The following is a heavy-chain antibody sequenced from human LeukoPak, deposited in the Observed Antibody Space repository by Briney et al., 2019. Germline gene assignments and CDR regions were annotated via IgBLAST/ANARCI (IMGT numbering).Heavy chain of an antibody. CDR2: ISSSGSTI. CDR3: ARDREILWFGEFPNDY. Sequence: GGSLRLSCAASGFTFSSYEMNWVRQAPGKGLEWVSYISSSGSTIYYADSVKGRFTISRDNAKNSLYLQMNSLRAEDTAVYYCARDREILWFGEFPNDYWGQGTLVTVSS. D-gene: IGHD3-10*01. CDR1: GFTFSSYE. J-gene: IGHJ4*02. V-gene: IGHV3-48*03.